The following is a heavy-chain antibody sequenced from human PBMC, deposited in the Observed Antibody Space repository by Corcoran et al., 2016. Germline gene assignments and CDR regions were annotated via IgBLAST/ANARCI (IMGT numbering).Heavy chain of an antibody. CDR1: GGSFSGYY. CDR3: ARGDITRILIE. CDR2: INHNGST. J-gene: IGHJ4*02. Sequence: QVQLQQWGAGLLKPSETLSLTCAVYGGSFSGYYWSWIRPPPGKGLEWIGEINHNGSTNYNPSLKSRVTISVDTSKNQFSLKLSSVTAADTAVYYCARGDITRILIEWGQGTLVTVSS. D-gene: IGHD3-22*01. V-gene: IGHV4-34*01.